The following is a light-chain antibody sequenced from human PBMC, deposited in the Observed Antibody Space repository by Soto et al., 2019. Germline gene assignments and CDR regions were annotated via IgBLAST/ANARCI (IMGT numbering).Light chain of an antibody. CDR2: EVN. Sequence: QFVLTQPPSASGSPGQSVTISCTGASSDIGAYNYVSWYQQHPGKAPKLMIYEVNKRPSGVPDRFSGSKSGNTASLTVSGLQAEDEADYYCSSFAVSNSFLFGTGTKLTVL. CDR1: SSDIGAYNY. J-gene: IGLJ1*01. V-gene: IGLV2-8*01. CDR3: SSFAVSNSFL.